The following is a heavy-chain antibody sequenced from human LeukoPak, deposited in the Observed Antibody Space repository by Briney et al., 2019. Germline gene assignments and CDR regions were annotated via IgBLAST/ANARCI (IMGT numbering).Heavy chain of an antibody. CDR2: ISGSGGST. J-gene: IGHJ4*02. D-gene: IGHD5-18*01. Sequence: GGSLRLSCAASGFTFSSYAMSWVRQAPGKGLEWVSAISGSGGSTYYADSVKGRFTISRDNSKNTLYLQMNSLRAEDTAVYYCVKDKRDVVTAMVTWLDYWGQGTLVTVSS. CDR3: VKDKRDVVTAMVTWLDY. V-gene: IGHV3-23*01. CDR1: GFTFSSYA.